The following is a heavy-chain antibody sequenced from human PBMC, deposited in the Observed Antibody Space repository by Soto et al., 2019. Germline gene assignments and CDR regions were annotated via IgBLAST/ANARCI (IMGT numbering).Heavy chain of an antibody. Sequence: VKVSCKTSGYTFSNYXXXWVRQAPGQPLEWLGWISLYSDGTNYAQKFQGRVSMTTDTSKTTAYMELRSLRSDDTAVYYCARVVPGAEAWFGPWGQGTLVTVSS. CDR3: ARVVPGAEAWFGP. D-gene: IGHD2-2*01. CDR2: ISLYSDGT. V-gene: IGHV1-18*01. J-gene: IGHJ5*02. CDR1: GYTFSNYX.